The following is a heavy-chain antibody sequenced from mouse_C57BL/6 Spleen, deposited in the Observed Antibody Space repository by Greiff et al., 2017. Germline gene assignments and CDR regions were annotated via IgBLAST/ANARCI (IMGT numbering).Heavy chain of an antibody. D-gene: IGHD2-4*01. Sequence: DVQLVESEGGLVQPGSSMKLSCTASGFTFSDYYMAWVRQVPERGLDWVANINYDGSSTYYLDSLKSRFIISRDNAYNILYLQMSSLKSEDTTTYYCARSPFYYDCEFYWYFDVWGTGTTVTVSA. V-gene: IGHV5-16*01. CDR3: ARSPFYYDCEFYWYFDV. J-gene: IGHJ1*03. CDR1: GFTFSDYY. CDR2: INYDGSST.